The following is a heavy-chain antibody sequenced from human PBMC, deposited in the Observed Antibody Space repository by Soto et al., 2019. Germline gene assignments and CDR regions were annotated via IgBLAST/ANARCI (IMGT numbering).Heavy chain of an antibody. D-gene: IGHD5-12*01. V-gene: IGHV1-46*03. J-gene: IGHJ4*02. CDR1: GYTFTSYY. CDR2: INPSGGST. Sequence: GPVKVSCKASGYTFTSYYMHWVRQAPGQGLEWMGTINPSGGSTSYAQKFQGRVTMTRDTSTSTVYMELSSLRSEDTAVYYCARSDDSGYDSWGQGTLVTVSS. CDR3: ARSDDSGYDS.